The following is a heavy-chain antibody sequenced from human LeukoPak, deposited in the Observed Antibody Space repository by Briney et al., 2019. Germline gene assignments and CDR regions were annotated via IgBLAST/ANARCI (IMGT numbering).Heavy chain of an antibody. CDR3: ARDIGDPYGDYAYYYGMDV. J-gene: IGHJ6*02. Sequence: ASVKVSCKVSGYTLTELSMHWVRQAPGKGLEWMGGFDPEDGETIYAQKFQGRVTMTEDTSTDTAYMELSSLRSEDTAVYYCARDIGDPYGDYAYYYGMDVWGQGTTVTVSS. CDR2: FDPEDGET. V-gene: IGHV1-24*01. D-gene: IGHD4-17*01. CDR1: GYTLTELS.